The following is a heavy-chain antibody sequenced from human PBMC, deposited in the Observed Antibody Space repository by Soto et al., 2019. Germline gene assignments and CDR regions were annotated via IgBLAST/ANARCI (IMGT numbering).Heavy chain of an antibody. J-gene: IGHJ6*02. CDR2: INHSGST. V-gene: IGHV4-34*01. D-gene: IGHD3-3*01. CDR3: ARGGTFFKNSYYYYGMDV. CDR1: GGSFSGYY. Sequence: SETLSLTCAVYGGSFSGYYWSWIRQPPGKGLEWIGEINHSGSTNYNPSLKSRVTISVDTSKNQFSLKLSSVTAADTAVYYCARGGTFFKNSYYYYGMDVWGQGTTVTVSS.